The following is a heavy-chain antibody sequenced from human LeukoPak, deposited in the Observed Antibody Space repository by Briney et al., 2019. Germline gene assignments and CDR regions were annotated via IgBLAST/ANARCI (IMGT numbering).Heavy chain of an antibody. V-gene: IGHV4-31*03. J-gene: IGHJ4*02. Sequence: SETLSLTCTVSAGSISSGGYYWSWIRQHPGKGLEWIGYIYYSGSTYYNPSLKSRVTISVDTSKNQFSLKLSSVTAAETAVYYCARARMDTAMVTYFDYWGQGTLVTVSS. CDR1: AGSISSGGYY. D-gene: IGHD5-18*01. CDR2: IYYSGST. CDR3: ARARMDTAMVTYFDY.